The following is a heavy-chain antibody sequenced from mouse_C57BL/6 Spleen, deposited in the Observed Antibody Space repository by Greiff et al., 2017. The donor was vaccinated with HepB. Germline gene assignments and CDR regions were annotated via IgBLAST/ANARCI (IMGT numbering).Heavy chain of an antibody. CDR3: ARRYYGSSYDAMDY. D-gene: IGHD1-1*01. Sequence: EVQLQESGGGLVKPGGSLKLSCAASGFTFSDYGMHWVRQAPEKGLEWVAYISSGSSTIYYADTVKGRFTMSRDNAKNTLFLQMTSLRSEDTAMYYCARRYYGSSYDAMDYWGQGTSVTVSS. V-gene: IGHV5-17*01. J-gene: IGHJ4*01. CDR2: ISSGSSTI. CDR1: GFTFSDYG.